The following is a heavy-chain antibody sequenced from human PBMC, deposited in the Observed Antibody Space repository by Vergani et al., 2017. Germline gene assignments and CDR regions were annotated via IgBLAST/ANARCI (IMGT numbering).Heavy chain of an antibody. CDR2: IIPIFGTA. J-gene: IGHJ4*02. D-gene: IGHD4-17*01. CDR1: GGTFSSYA. CDR3: AGDFVSYGDYQSPDGY. V-gene: IGHV1-69*01. Sequence: QVQLVQSGAEVKKPGSSVKVSCKASGGTFSSYAISWVRQAPGQGLEWMGGIIPIFGTANYAQKFQGRVTITADESTSTAYMGLSSLRSEETAVYYCAGDFVSYGDYQSPDGYWGQGTLVTVSS.